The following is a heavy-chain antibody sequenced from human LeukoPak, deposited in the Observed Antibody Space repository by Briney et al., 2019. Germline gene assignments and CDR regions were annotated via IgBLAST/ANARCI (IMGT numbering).Heavy chain of an antibody. J-gene: IGHJ5*02. Sequence: GGSLRLSCAASGFTFSSYGMHWVRQAPGKGLDWVAFIRYDGSNKYYADSVKGRFTVSRDNSKNTLYLQMNSLRAEDTAVYYCAKAEGVVPAAPRWGNWFDPWGQGTLVTVSS. CDR3: AKAEGVVPAAPRWGNWFDP. D-gene: IGHD2-2*01. CDR1: GFTFSSYG. V-gene: IGHV3-30*02. CDR2: IRYDGSNK.